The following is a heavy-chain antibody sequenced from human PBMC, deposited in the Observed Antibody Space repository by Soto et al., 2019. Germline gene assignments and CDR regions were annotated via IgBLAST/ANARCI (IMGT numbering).Heavy chain of an antibody. J-gene: IGHJ4*02. Sequence: PGGSLRLSCAASGFTFSSDGMHWVRQAPDKGLEWVAVISYDGSNKYYADSVKGRFTLSRDNSKNTLYLQMKSLRAEDTAVYYCAKNPDATYYYGSGNIDYWGQGTLVTVCS. CDR1: GFTFSSDG. V-gene: IGHV3-30*18. CDR3: AKNPDATYYYGSGNIDY. CDR2: ISYDGSNK. D-gene: IGHD3-10*01.